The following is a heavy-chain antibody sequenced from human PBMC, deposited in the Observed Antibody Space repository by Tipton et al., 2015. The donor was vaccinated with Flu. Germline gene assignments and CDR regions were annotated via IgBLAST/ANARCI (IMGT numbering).Heavy chain of an antibody. D-gene: IGHD3-9*01. CDR3: ARGYDILTDGGGYFDY. CDR2: VWYDGTNE. J-gene: IGHJ4*02. Sequence: SLRLSCAASGFTFSDDYMSWIRQAPGKGLEWVAGVWYDGTNEYYADSVKGRFTISRDNSKNTLYLQMNSLRAEDTAVYYCARGYDILTDGGGYFDYWGQGTLVTVSS. V-gene: IGHV3-33*08. CDR1: GFTFSDDY.